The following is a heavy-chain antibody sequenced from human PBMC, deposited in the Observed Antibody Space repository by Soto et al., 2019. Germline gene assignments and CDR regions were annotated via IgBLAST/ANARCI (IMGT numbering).Heavy chain of an antibody. D-gene: IGHD1-1*01. CDR1: GYTFTSYA. Sequence: ASVKVSCKASGYTFTSYAMHWVRQATGQGLEWMGWMNPNSGNTVYAQKFQGRVTMTRNTSISTAYMELSSLRSEDTAVYYCAREKVVGATGNWGQGTLVTVSS. CDR2: MNPNSGNT. V-gene: IGHV1-8*02. CDR3: AREKVVGATGN. J-gene: IGHJ4*02.